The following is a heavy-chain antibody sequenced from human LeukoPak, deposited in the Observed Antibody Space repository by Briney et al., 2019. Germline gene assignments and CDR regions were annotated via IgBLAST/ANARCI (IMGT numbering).Heavy chain of an antibody. CDR3: ARGGGGHYYDSSGYYYFGYFQH. CDR1: GSTFSSYW. CDR2: IKQDGSEK. J-gene: IGHJ1*01. Sequence: QPGGSVSLSCAASGSTFSSYWMSWVRQAPGKGLEWVANIKQDGSEKYYVDSVKGRFTISRDNAKNSLYLQMNSLRAEDTAVYYCARGGGGHYYDSSGYYYFGYFQHWGQGTLVTVSS. D-gene: IGHD3-22*01. V-gene: IGHV3-7*01.